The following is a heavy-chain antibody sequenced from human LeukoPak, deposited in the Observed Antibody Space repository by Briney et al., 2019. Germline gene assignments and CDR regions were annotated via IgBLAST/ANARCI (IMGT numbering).Heavy chain of an antibody. Sequence: ASVKVSCKASGYTFTSYAMHWVRQAPGQRLEWMGWINAGNGNTKYSQKFQGRVTITRDTSASTAYMELSSLRSEDTAVYYCARDPNKVISWPAWGWFDPWGQGTLVTVSS. D-gene: IGHD6-13*01. V-gene: IGHV1-3*01. J-gene: IGHJ5*02. CDR3: ARDPNKVISWPAWGWFDP. CDR2: INAGNGNT. CDR1: GYTFTSYA.